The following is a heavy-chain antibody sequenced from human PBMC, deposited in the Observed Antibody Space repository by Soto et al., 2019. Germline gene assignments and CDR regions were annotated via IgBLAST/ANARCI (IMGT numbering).Heavy chain of an antibody. D-gene: IGHD3-16*01. Sequence: PSETLSLTCTVSGGSITGYYWSWIRQPPGKGLELIGYIYYSGSTNHNPPLQSRVTISVDTSKSQFSLKLSSVTTADTAVYYCARGLTGWYFDLWGRGTLVTVSS. J-gene: IGHJ2*01. CDR2: IYYSGST. V-gene: IGHV4-59*01. CDR3: ARGLTGWYFDL. CDR1: GGSITGYY.